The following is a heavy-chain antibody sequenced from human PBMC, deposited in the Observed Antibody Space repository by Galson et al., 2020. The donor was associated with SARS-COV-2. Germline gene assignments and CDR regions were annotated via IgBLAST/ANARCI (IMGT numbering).Heavy chain of an antibody. CDR1: GYTFTSYD. CDR3: ARNEQTYDVVGGGYRLGLGQNWFGP. D-gene: IGHD3-16*02. Sequence: GESLKISCKASGYTFTSYDINWVRQATGQGLEWMGWMNPNSGNTGYAQKFQGRVTMTRNTSISTAYMELSSLRSEDTAVYYCARNEQTYDVVGGGYRLGLGQNWFGPWGQGTLVTVSS. J-gene: IGHJ5*02. V-gene: IGHV1-8*01. CDR2: MNPNSGNT.